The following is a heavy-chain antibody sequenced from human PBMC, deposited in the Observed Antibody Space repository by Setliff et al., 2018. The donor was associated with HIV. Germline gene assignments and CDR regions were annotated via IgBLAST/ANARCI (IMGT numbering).Heavy chain of an antibody. CDR1: GFTFGDYT. J-gene: IGHJ4*02. V-gene: IGHV3-49*04. CDR2: IRSKDYGGTT. D-gene: IGHD5-18*01. CDR3: SARYSYGPQVDY. Sequence: GGSLRLSCTVSGFTFGDYTMSWVRQAPGKGLEWVGFIRSKDYGGTTGYPASVKGRFTISRDDSKNIAYLQMNSLKTEDTAMYYCSARYSYGPQVDYWGQGTLVTVSS.